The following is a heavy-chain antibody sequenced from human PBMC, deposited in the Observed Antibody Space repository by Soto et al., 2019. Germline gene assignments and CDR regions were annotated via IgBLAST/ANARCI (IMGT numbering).Heavy chain of an antibody. Sequence: GGSLRLSCAASGFTFSSYGMHWVRQAPGKGLEWVAVIWYDGSNKYYADSVKGRFTISRDNSKNTLYLQMNSLRAEDTAVYYCARDAGSSWYKQYDAFEIWGQGTMVTVSS. D-gene: IGHD6-13*01. V-gene: IGHV3-33*01. J-gene: IGHJ3*02. CDR3: ARDAGSSWYKQYDAFEI. CDR2: IWYDGSNK. CDR1: GFTFSSYG.